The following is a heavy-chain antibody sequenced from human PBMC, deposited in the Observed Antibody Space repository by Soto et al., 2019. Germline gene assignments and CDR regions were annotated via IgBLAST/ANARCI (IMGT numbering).Heavy chain of an antibody. CDR1: GGSISSYY. Sequence: PSETLSLTCTVSGGSISSYYWSWIRQPPGKGLEWIGYIYYSGSTNYNPSLKSRVTISVDTSKNQFSLKLSSVTAADTAVYYCARTHRPKPKVGGYAFDYWGQGTLVTVSS. J-gene: IGHJ4*02. V-gene: IGHV4-59*01. CDR3: ARTHRPKPKVGGYAFDY. CDR2: IYYSGST. D-gene: IGHD5-12*01.